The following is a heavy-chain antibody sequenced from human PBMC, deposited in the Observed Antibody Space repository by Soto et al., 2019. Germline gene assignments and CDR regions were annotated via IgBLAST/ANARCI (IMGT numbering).Heavy chain of an antibody. D-gene: IGHD2-8*01. CDR3: ARLIRYCTNGVCYNYYYYMDV. Sequence: LSLTCAVYGGSFSGYYWSWIRQPPGKGLEWIGEINHSGSTNYNPSLKSRVTISVDTSKNQFSLKLSSVTAADTAVYYCARLIRYCTNGVCYNYYYYMDVWGKGT. CDR1: GGSFSGYY. J-gene: IGHJ6*03. CDR2: INHSGST. V-gene: IGHV4-34*01.